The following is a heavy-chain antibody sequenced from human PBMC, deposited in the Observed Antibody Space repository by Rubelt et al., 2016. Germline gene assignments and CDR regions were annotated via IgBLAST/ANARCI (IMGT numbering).Heavy chain of an antibody. CDR2: ISFDGSNE. CDR1: GFTFSSYA. J-gene: IGHJ4*02. CDR3: AKGQVSWDY. V-gene: IGHV3-30*04. Sequence: GGGLVNPGGSLRLSCAASGFTFSSYAMSWVRQAPGTWLEWVAVISFDGSNEYYADSVKGRFTISRDNSKNTLYLQMISPRAEDTAVYYCAKGQVSWDYWGQGTLVTVSS.